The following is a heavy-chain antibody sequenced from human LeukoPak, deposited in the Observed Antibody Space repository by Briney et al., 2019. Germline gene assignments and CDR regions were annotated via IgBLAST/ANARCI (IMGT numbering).Heavy chain of an antibody. CDR1: GFPFNAYW. Sequence: GGSLRLSCAASGFPFNAYWMTWVRQAPGKGLEWVGRIKSKTDGGTIDYAAPVRGRFSISRDDSKNTLYLQMNSLKTEDTAVYYCTTLGQSTGYWGQGTLVTVSS. J-gene: IGHJ4*02. CDR3: TTLGQSTGY. V-gene: IGHV3-15*01. D-gene: IGHD3-10*01. CDR2: IKSKTDGGTI.